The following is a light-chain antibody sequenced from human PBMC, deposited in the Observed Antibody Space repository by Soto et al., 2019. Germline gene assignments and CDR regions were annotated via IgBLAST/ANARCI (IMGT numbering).Light chain of an antibody. Sequence: DIVMTQSPDSLAVSLGERVTINCKSSQSVLYSSNNKNYLAWYQHRPGQPPKLLIYWASTRESGVPDRFSGSGSGTDFTLTITSLQAEDVAVYYCQQYESTPPTFGQGTKLEIK. CDR1: QSVLYSSNNKNY. CDR3: QQYESTPPT. CDR2: WAS. J-gene: IGKJ2*01. V-gene: IGKV4-1*01.